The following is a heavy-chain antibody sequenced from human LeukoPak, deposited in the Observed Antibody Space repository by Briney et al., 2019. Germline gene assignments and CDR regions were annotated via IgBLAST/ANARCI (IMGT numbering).Heavy chain of an antibody. Sequence: ASVKVSCKASGYTLTGCYIHWVRQAPGQGLEWMGWINPNRGDTTYAQNLQGRVSLTRDTSISTAYMELSSLRSEDTAVYYCARGALIVVVPPAIPGNAFDIWGQGTMVTVSS. D-gene: IGHD2-2*02. V-gene: IGHV1-2*02. CDR2: INPNRGDT. J-gene: IGHJ3*02. CDR3: ARGALIVVVPPAIPGNAFDI. CDR1: GYTLTGCY.